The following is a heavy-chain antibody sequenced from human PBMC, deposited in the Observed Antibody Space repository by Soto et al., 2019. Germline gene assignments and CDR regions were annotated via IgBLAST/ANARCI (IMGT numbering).Heavy chain of an antibody. V-gene: IGHV3-23*01. CDR2: ISGSGSST. Sequence: EVQLLESGGGLVQPGGSLRLSCAASGFTFTNYAMSWVRQAPGKGLEWVSAISGSGSSTYYADSVKGRFTISRDNSENTLVLQMNRLRAEDTAVYYCAYFTALNYYYGMDVWGQGTTVTVSS. CDR1: GFTFTNYA. D-gene: IGHD1-26*01. J-gene: IGHJ6*02. CDR3: AYFTALNYYYGMDV.